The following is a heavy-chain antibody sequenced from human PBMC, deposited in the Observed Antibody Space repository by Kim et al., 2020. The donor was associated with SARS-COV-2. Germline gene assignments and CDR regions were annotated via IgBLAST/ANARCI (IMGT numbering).Heavy chain of an antibody. Sequence: GGSLRLSCAASGFTFSSYGMHWVRQAPGKGLEWVAVISYDGSNKYYADSVKGRFTISRDNSKNTLYLQMNSLRAEDTAVYYCAKACYGSGFYYFDYCGQGTLVTVSS. V-gene: IGHV3-30*18. CDR2: ISYDGSNK. CDR1: GFTFSSYG. D-gene: IGHD3-10*01. J-gene: IGHJ4*02. CDR3: AKACYGSGFYYFDY.